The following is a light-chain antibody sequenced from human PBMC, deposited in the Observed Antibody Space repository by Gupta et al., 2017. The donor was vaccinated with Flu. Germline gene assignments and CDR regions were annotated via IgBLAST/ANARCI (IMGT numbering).Light chain of an antibody. CDR2: LGS. J-gene: IGKJ4*01. CDR1: PSLLNGDGYHY. CDR3: MQTLQTPRT. Sequence: IVMTQSPLSLPVTPGEPASISCKSNPSLLNGDGYHYLDWYLQRPGQSPQVLIYLGSYRASGVPDRFSGSGSGTDFTLKISRVEAEDVGVYYCMQTLQTPRTFGGGTKVDIK. V-gene: IGKV2-28*01.